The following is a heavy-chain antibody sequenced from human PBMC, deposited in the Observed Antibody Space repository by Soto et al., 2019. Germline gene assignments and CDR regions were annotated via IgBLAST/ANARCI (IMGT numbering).Heavy chain of an antibody. CDR1: GYTFTGYY. J-gene: IGHJ5*02. CDR2: INPNSGGT. CDR3: ARFGYYGSGSSWFDP. V-gene: IGHV1-2*04. D-gene: IGHD3-10*01. Sequence: ASVKVSCKASGYTFTGYYMHWVRQAPGQGLEWMGWINPNSGGTNYAQKFQGWVTMTRDTSISTAYMELSRLRSDDTAVYYCARFGYYGSGSSWFDPWGQGTLVTVSS.